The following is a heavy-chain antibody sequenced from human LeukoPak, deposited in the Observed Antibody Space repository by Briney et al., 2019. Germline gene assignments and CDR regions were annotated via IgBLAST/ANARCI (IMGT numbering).Heavy chain of an antibody. CDR3: ARGAVAGLYYYYYYMDV. Sequence: GSSVKVSCKASGGTFSSYAIGWVRQAPGQGLGWMGGIIPIFGTANYAQKFQGRVTITTDESTSTAYMELSSLRSEDTAVYYCARGAVAGLYYYYYYMDVWAKGPRSPSP. J-gene: IGHJ6*03. V-gene: IGHV1-69*05. CDR2: IIPIFGTA. D-gene: IGHD6-19*01. CDR1: GGTFSSYA.